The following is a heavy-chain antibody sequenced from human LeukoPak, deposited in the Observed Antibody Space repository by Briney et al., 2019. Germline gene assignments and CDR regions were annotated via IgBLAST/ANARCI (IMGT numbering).Heavy chain of an antibody. CDR2: ISYDGSNK. CDR1: GFTFSSYA. D-gene: IGHD6-19*01. J-gene: IGHJ4*02. CDR3: AKGYGSSGWSVFNY. V-gene: IGHV3-30*04. Sequence: GGSLRLSCAASGFTFSSYAMHWVRQAPGKGLEWVAVISYDGSNKYYADSVKGRFTISRDNSKNTLYLQMNSLRAEDTAVYYCAKGYGSSGWSVFNYWGQGTLVTVSS.